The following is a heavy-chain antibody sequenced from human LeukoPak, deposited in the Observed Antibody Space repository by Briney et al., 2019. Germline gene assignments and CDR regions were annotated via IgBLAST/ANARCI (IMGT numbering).Heavy chain of an antibody. CDR2: IYYSGST. Sequence: PSETLSLTCAVSGGSISSGDYYWRWIRQPPGKGLEWIGYIYYSGSTYYNPSLKSRVTISVDTSENQFSLKLSSVTAADTAVYYCASLYCSSTSRYVVDYWGQGTLVTVSS. V-gene: IGHV4-30-4*08. CDR3: ASLYCSSTSRYVVDY. CDR1: GGSISSGDYY. J-gene: IGHJ4*02. D-gene: IGHD2-2*01.